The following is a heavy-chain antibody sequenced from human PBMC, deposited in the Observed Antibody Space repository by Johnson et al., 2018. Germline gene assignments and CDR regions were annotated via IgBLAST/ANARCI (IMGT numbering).Heavy chain of an antibody. CDR2: ITEDGSRK. CDR3: AQGPLHVVFDI. J-gene: IGHJ3*02. D-gene: IGHD3-16*01. Sequence: QVQLVESGGGAVRPGRSLRLSCAASGFTFSASDMHWVRQSPDKGLEWVTHITEDGSRKYYTDSVKGRFTLSRDNSRNHLYLQMNSPRPGDPALYYCAQGPLHVVFDIWGQGTMVIVSS. CDR1: GFTFSASD. V-gene: IGHV3-30*18.